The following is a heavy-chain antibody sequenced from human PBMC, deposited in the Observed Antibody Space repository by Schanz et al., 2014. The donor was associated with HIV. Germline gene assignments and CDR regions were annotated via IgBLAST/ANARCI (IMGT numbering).Heavy chain of an antibody. CDR1: GFIFSNYG. V-gene: IGHV3-30*03. CDR2: SSHDGSVK. J-gene: IGHJ6*02. CDR3: ARRDYGDYYYYYGMDV. D-gene: IGHD4-17*01. Sequence: QLQLVESGGGVVQPGRSLRLSCVGSGFIFSNYGIHWVRQAPGKGLEWVAVSSHDGSVKFYGDSVKGRFTISRDTFKNTVYLQMNSLRAEDTAVYYCARRDYGDYYYYYGMDVWGQGTTVTVSS.